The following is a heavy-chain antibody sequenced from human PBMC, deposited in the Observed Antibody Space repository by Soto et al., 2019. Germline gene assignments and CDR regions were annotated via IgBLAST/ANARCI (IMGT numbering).Heavy chain of an antibody. CDR1: GFTVSSNY. CDR3: ARGIPTVGYYDFWSGSGMDV. CDR2: IYSGGST. D-gene: IGHD3-3*01. Sequence: PVGSLRLSCAASGFTVSSNYMSWVRQAPGKGLEWVSVIYSGGSTYYADSVKGRFTISRDNSKNTLYLQMNSLRAEDTAVYYCARGIPTVGYYDFWSGSGMDVWGQGTTVTVSS. J-gene: IGHJ6*02. V-gene: IGHV3-53*01.